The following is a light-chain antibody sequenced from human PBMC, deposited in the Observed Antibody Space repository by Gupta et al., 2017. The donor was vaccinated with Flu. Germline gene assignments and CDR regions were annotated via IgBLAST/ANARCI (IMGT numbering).Light chain of an antibody. CDR3: QQEDSSPIT. CDR2: GVS. CDR1: QTVTSNY. Sequence: EIVLTQSPGTLSLSPGERATLSCRASQTVTSNYLAWYQQKPGQAPRLLMYGVSSRATGIPGRFSGSGSGTEFTLTISRLEPQDFALYYCQQEDSSPITFGQGTLMEIK. J-gene: IGKJ5*01. V-gene: IGKV3-20*01.